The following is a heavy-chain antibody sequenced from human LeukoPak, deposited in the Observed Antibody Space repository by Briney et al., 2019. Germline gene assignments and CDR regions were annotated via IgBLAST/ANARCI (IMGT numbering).Heavy chain of an antibody. Sequence: GGSLRLSCAASGFTFSSYVMHWVRQAPGKGLEWVAIISYDGSNKYYADSVKGRFTISRDNSKNTLYLQMNSLRAEDTAVYYCAKGEADLDYWGQGILVTVSS. D-gene: IGHD1-26*01. CDR1: GFTFSSYV. CDR2: ISYDGSNK. J-gene: IGHJ4*02. V-gene: IGHV3-30*04. CDR3: AKGEADLDY.